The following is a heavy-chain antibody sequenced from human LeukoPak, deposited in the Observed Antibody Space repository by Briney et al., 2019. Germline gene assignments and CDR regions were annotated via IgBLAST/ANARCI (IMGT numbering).Heavy chain of an antibody. D-gene: IGHD4/OR15-4a*01. CDR1: GFTVSSNS. J-gene: IGHJ4*02. Sequence: PWGSLRLSCTVSGFTVSSNSMSWVSQAPGKGLEWVSFIYSDNTHYSDSVKGRFTISRDNSKNTLYLQMNSLRAEDTAVYYCARRAGAYSHPYDYWGQGTLVTVSS. CDR2: IYSDNT. V-gene: IGHV3-53*01. CDR3: ARRAGAYSHPYDY.